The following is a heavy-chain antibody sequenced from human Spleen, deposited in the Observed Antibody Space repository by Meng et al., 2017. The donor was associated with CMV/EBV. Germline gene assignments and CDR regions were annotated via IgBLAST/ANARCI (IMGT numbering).Heavy chain of an antibody. CDR1: GFTLGFNKYG. D-gene: IGHD4-17*01. CDR2: IRYDGGKQ. J-gene: IGHJ4*02. CDR3: AYGGGDYEYYFDY. V-gene: IGHV3-30*02. Sequence: GGSLRLSCVGSGFTLGFNKYGLHWVRQAPGKGLEGVSFIRYDGGKQYFADSVKGRFTISRDDSENTAYLQMNSLKTEDTAVYYCAYGGGDYEYYFDYWGQGTLVTVSS.